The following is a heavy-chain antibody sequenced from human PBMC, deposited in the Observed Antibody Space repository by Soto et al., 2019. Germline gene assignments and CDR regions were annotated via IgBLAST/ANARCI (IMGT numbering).Heavy chain of an antibody. V-gene: IGHV3-7*01. CDR1: GFTFSSYW. Sequence: EVQLVESGGGLVQPGGSLRLSCVDSGFTFSSYWMSWVRQAPVKGLEWVGNIKHDGSEENYADSVKGRFTISRDNAKNSMYLHMNSLRVEDTAVYYCARIAASGRGWDVWGQGTTVVVSS. D-gene: IGHD6-13*01. CDR3: ARIAASGRGWDV. CDR2: IKHDGSEE. J-gene: IGHJ6*02.